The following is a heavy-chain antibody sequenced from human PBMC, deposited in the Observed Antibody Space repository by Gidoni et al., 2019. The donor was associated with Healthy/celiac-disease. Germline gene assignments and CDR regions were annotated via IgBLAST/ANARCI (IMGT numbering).Heavy chain of an antibody. V-gene: IGHV3-33*01. CDR2: IWYDGSNK. Sequence: QVQVVESGGGVVQPGRALRLSCAASGFTFRSYGMPWVRQAPVKGLEWVAVIWYDGSNKYYADSVKGRFTISRDNSKKTQYLQMNSLRAEETAVYYCARGRDLYCSGGSCYSEFDYWGQGTLVTVSS. D-gene: IGHD2-15*01. CDR3: ARGRDLYCSGGSCYSEFDY. CDR1: GFTFRSYG. J-gene: IGHJ4*02.